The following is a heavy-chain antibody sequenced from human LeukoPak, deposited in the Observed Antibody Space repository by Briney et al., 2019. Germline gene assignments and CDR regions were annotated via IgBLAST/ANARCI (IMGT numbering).Heavy chain of an antibody. J-gene: IGHJ4*02. CDR1: GFTFSTYS. Sequence: TGGSLRLSCAASGFTFSTYSMNWVRQAPGKGLEWVSYISCSGSYIYYADSVKGRFTISRDNGKNSLYLQMNSLRAEDTAVYYCAMATDSYQFDYWGQGTLVTVSS. CDR2: ISCSGSYI. D-gene: IGHD5-24*01. CDR3: AMATDSYQFDY. V-gene: IGHV3-21*01.